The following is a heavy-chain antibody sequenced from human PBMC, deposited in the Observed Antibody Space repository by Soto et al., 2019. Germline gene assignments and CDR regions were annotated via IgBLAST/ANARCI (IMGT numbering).Heavy chain of an antibody. J-gene: IGHJ6*01. CDR1: GYTFTSYG. Sequence: ASVKVSCKASGYTFTSYGISWVRQAPGQGLEWMGWISAYNGNTNYAQKFQGRVTMTTDESTSTAYMELRSLRSDDTAVYYCASWLKVVYIDGNHHYLLAFCGQGSTVTVSS. D-gene: IGHD2-8*02. CDR3: ASWLKVVYIDGNHHYLLAF. CDR2: ISAYNGNT. V-gene: IGHV1-18*01.